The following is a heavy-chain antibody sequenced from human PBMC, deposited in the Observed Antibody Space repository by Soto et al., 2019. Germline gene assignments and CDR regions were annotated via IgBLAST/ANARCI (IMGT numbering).Heavy chain of an antibody. Sequence: QVQLQESGPGLLKPSETLSLSCIVSGGSISSNYWSWLRQPPGKGLEWIGYIYYRGSTNYNHSLKSRVTISVDTSKNQFSLKLSSVTAADTAMYYCARFNWYFDLWGRGTLVTVSS. CDR3: ARFNWYFDL. V-gene: IGHV4-59*01. CDR1: GGSISSNY. J-gene: IGHJ2*01. CDR2: IYYRGST.